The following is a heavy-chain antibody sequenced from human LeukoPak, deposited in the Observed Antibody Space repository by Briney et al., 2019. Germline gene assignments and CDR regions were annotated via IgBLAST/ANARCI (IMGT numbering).Heavy chain of an antibody. Sequence: GGSLRLSCAASGFTFSSYSMNWVRQAPGKGLGWVSSISSSSSYIYYADSVKGRFTISRDNAKNSLYLQMNSLRAEDTAVYYCAKDWSFTMVRGVKPDYWGQGTLVTVSS. D-gene: IGHD3-10*01. CDR3: AKDWSFTMVRGVKPDY. CDR1: GFTFSSYS. CDR2: ISSSSSYI. V-gene: IGHV3-21*01. J-gene: IGHJ4*02.